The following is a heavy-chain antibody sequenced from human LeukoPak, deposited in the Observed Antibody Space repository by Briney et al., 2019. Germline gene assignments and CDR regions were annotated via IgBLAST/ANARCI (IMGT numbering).Heavy chain of an antibody. J-gene: IGHJ6*03. CDR1: GYTFTSYG. CDR3: AREGLRSIAARRGTRDYMDV. D-gene: IGHD6-6*01. CDR2: ISAYNGNT. Sequence: ASVKVSCKASGYTFTSYGISWVRQAPGQGLEWMGWISAYNGNTNYAQKFQGRVTITADESTSTAYMELSSLRSDHTAVYYCAREGLRSIAARRGTRDYMDVWGKGTTVIVSS. V-gene: IGHV1-18*01.